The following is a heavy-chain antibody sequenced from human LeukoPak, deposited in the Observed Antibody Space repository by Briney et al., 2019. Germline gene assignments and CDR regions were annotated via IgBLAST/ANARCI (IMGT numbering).Heavy chain of an antibody. D-gene: IGHD6-13*01. CDR3: ARDDAAGQTEAIDY. J-gene: IGHJ4*02. CDR2: TILILGIT. CDR1: GGTFSSYA. Sequence: ASVKVSRKASGGTFSSYAISWVRQAPGQGLGWVGRTILILGITNYAQKFQGRVTMTADRSTSTAYMELSSLRSAHTAVYYCARDDAAGQTEAIDYWGEGTLVTVSS. V-gene: IGHV1-69*04.